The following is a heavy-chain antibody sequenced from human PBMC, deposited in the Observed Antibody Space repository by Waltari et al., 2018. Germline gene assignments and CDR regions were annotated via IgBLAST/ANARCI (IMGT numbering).Heavy chain of an antibody. J-gene: IGHJ3*02. Sequence: EVQLLESGGGLVQPGGSLRLSCAASGFTFGNSAPSWVRQAPGKGLEWISGISGSSSSTYYADSVKGRFTISRDNSKNTLYLQMNSLRVEDTAVYFCAKVEGGIVTRYYALDIWGQGTMVTVSS. V-gene: IGHV3-23*01. CDR1: GFTFGNSA. D-gene: IGHD3-16*02. CDR3: AKVEGGIVTRYYALDI. CDR2: ISGSSSST.